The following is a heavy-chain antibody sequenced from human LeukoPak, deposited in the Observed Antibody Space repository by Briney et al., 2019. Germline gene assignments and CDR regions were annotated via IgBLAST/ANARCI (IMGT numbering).Heavy chain of an antibody. CDR2: IWYDGSNK. J-gene: IGHJ6*03. V-gene: IGHV3-33*06. CDR3: AKDAHPAAIPRAYYYYYMDV. CDR1: GFTFSSYG. Sequence: PGRSLRLSCAASGFTFSSYGMHWVRRAPGKGLEWVAVIWYDGSNKYYADSVKGRFTISRDNSKNTLYLQMNSLRAEDTAVYYCAKDAHPAAIPRAYYYYYMDVWGKGTTVTVSS. D-gene: IGHD2-2*01.